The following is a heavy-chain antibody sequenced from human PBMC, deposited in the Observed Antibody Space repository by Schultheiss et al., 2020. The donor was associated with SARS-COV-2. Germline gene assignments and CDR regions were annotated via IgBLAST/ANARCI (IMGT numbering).Heavy chain of an antibody. Sequence: GGSLRLSCAASGFTFSSYWMSWVRQAPGKGLEWVANIKQDGSEKYYVDSVKGRFTISRDNAKNSLYLQMNSLRAEDTAVYYCAKNPRSGSSSWYTFDFWGQGTLVTVSS. J-gene: IGHJ4*02. CDR1: GFTFSSYW. CDR2: IKQDGSEK. CDR3: AKNPRSGSSSWYTFDF. D-gene: IGHD6-13*01. V-gene: IGHV3-7*01.